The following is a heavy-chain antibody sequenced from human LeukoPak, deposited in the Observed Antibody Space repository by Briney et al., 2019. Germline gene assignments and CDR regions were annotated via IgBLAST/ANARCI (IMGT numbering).Heavy chain of an antibody. V-gene: IGHV4-34*01. CDR2: INHSGST. CDR3: ARGGGNLLPYFDPKYYYYMDV. Sequence: SETLSLTCTVSGGSISSYYCTWIRQPPGKGLEWIGEINHSGSTNYNPSLKSRVTVSVDTSKSQFSLKLTSVTAADTAVYYCARGGGNLLPYFDPKYYYYMDVWGKGTTVTVSS. J-gene: IGHJ6*03. CDR1: GGSISSYY. D-gene: IGHD3-9*01.